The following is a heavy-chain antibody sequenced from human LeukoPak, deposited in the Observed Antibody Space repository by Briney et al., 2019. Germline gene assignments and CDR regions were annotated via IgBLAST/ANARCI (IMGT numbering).Heavy chain of an antibody. Sequence: WVRQPPGKGLEWIGSIYYSGSTYCNPSLKSRVTISVDTSKNQFSLKLSSVTAADTAVYYCARHNSGSLDYWGQGTLVTVSS. J-gene: IGHJ4*02. CDR3: ARHNSGSLDY. D-gene: IGHD1-26*01. CDR2: IYYSGST. V-gene: IGHV4-39*01.